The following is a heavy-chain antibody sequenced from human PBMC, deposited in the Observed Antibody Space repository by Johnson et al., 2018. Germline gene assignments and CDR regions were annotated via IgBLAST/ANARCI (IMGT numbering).Heavy chain of an antibody. Sequence: VQLVQSGGGLVQPGGSLRLSCAASGFTLSSYWMSWVRQAPGKGLEWVANIKQDGSEKYFVDSVKGRFTISRDNGMDALSLQMNSLRGEDTAVYHCARGVRPDWYYYYRDVWGKGTTFTVSS. V-gene: IGHV3-7*01. J-gene: IGHJ6*03. CDR3: ARGVRPDWYYYYRDV. CDR1: GFTLSSYW. D-gene: IGHD3-9*01. CDR2: IKQDGSEK.